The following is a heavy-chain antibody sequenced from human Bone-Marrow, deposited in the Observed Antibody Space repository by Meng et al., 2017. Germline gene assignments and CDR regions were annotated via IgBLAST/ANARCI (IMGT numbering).Heavy chain of an antibody. CDR3: ASLYGDSSVWYLNL. CDR2: IYYSGST. CDR1: GGAISSGNHY. V-gene: IGHV4-31*03. Sequence: VQLQASGPGLVKPSQNRSLTCTVFGGAISSGNHYWSWIRQHPGKGLEYIGYIYYSGSTYYNPSLKSRVIISVDTSKNQFSLRLNSVTAADTAVYYCASLYGDSSVWYLNLWGRGTLVTVSS. D-gene: IGHD4-17*01. J-gene: IGHJ2*01.